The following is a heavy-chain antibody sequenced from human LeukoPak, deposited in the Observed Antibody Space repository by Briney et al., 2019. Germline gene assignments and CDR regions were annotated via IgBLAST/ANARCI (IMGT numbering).Heavy chain of an antibody. D-gene: IGHD3-3*01. CDR3: ARAITIFGVVINDAFDI. CDR2: ISSSSSYI. V-gene: IGHV3-21*01. CDR1: GFTFSSYS. J-gene: IGHJ3*02. Sequence: GGSLRLSCAASGFTFSSYSMNWVRQAPGKGLEWVSSISSSSSYIYYADSVKGRFTISRDNAKSSLYLQMNSLRAEDTAVYYCARAITIFGVVINDAFDIWGQGTMVTVSS.